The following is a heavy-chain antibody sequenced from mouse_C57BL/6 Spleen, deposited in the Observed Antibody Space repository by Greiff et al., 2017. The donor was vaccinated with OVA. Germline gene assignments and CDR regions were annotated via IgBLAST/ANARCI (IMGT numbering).Heavy chain of an antibody. V-gene: IGHV5-16*01. J-gene: IGHJ2*01. Sequence: EVQLVESEGGLVQPGSSMKLSCTASGFTFSDYYMAWVRQVPEKGLEWVANINYDGSSTYYLDSLKSRFIISRDNAKNILYLQMSSLKSEDTATYYWARVPYYNGSSLYDFDYWGQGTTLTVSS. D-gene: IGHD1-1*01. CDR2: INYDGSST. CDR1: GFTFSDYY. CDR3: ARVPYYNGSSLYDFDY.